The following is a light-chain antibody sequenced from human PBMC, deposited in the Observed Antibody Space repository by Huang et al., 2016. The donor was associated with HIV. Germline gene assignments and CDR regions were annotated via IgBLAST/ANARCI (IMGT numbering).Light chain of an antibody. V-gene: IGKV4-1*01. Sequence: DIVMTQSPDSLAVSLGERATINCKSSQKVLYSSNKKNDLSWYQQKPGQPPKLLIYWASARESGVPDRFSGSGSGTDFTLTISSLQAEDVAVYYCQQYCSIPRTFGQGTKVEIK. CDR2: WAS. CDR1: QKVLYSSNKKND. J-gene: IGKJ1*01. CDR3: QQYCSIPRT.